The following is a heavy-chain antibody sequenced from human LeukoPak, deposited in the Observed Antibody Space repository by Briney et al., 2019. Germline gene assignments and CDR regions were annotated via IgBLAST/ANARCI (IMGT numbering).Heavy chain of an antibody. CDR3: AGARVDDYGDTTGFDY. V-gene: IGHV3-30*03. CDR2: ISYDGSNK. CDR1: GFTFSSYG. D-gene: IGHD4-17*01. Sequence: PGGSLRLSCAASGFTFSSYGMHWVRQAPGKGLEWVAVISYDGSNKYYADSVKGRFTISRDNSKNTLYLQMNSLRAEDTAVYYCAGARVDDYGDTTGFDYWGQGTLVTVSS. J-gene: IGHJ4*02.